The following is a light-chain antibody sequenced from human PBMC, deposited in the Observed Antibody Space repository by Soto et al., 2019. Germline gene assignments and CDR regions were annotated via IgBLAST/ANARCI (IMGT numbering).Light chain of an antibody. Sequence: QSALTQPASVSGSPGQSITISCTGTSSDVGGYNYVSWYQHHPGKDPKLMIYDVSNRPSGVSNRFSGSKSGNTASLTISGLQAEDEADYYCSSYTSSSTPVVFGGGTKLTVL. J-gene: IGLJ2*01. CDR2: DVS. CDR1: SSDVGGYNY. V-gene: IGLV2-14*03. CDR3: SSYTSSSTPVV.